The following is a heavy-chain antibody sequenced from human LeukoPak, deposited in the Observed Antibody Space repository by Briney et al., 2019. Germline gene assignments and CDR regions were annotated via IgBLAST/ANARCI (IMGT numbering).Heavy chain of an antibody. D-gene: IGHD1-26*01. Sequence: GASVKVSCKASGGTFSSYAISWVQQAPGQGLEWMGRIIPIFGTANYAQKFQGRVTITTDESTSTAYMELSSLRSEDTAVYYCARSEFLYSGSYYPLDYWGQGTLVTASS. CDR1: GGTFSSYA. CDR2: IIPIFGTA. J-gene: IGHJ4*02. CDR3: ARSEFLYSGSYYPLDY. V-gene: IGHV1-69*05.